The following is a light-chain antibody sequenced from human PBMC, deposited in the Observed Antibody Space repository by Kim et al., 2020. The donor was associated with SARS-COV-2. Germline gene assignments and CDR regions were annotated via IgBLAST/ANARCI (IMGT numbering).Light chain of an antibody. CDR3: QQYNSWYT. J-gene: IGKJ2*01. CDR1: QSVGTN. V-gene: IGKV3-15*01. Sequence: RSVSPGKRAPLYCRTRQSVGTNVAWFQLRAGQAPRLLIYGASTRAAGTPARFSGSGSGTEFTLTINSVQSEDFALYSCQQYNSWYTFGQGTKLEIK. CDR2: GAS.